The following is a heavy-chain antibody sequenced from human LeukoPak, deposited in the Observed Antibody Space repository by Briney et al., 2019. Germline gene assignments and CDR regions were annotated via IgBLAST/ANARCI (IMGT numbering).Heavy chain of an antibody. D-gene: IGHD6-19*01. CDR3: AGEHTPFGSGCTAAY. V-gene: IGHV3-48*01. CDR2: ISPSSSTI. Sequence: PGGSLRLSCAASGFTFSTYWMSWVRQAPGKGLEWVSYISPSSSTIYYADSGKGRFTISRDNAKNSLYLQMNSLRAEDTAVYYCAGEHTPFGSGCTAAYWGQGTLVTVSS. J-gene: IGHJ4*02. CDR1: GFTFSTYW.